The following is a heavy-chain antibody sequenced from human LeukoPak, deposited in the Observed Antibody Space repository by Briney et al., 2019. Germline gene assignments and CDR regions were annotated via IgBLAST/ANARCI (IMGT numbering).Heavy chain of an antibody. Sequence: PGGSLRLSCAASAFIFSSYGMHWVRQAPGKGLEWVAFIRYDGSNKYYADSVKGRFTISRDNSKNTLYLQMNSLRPEDTAVYYCAKDRYSSGWDPPPYFDYWGQGTLVTVSS. CDR3: AKDRYSSGWDPPPYFDY. CDR1: AFIFSSYG. D-gene: IGHD6-19*01. V-gene: IGHV3-30*02. CDR2: IRYDGSNK. J-gene: IGHJ4*02.